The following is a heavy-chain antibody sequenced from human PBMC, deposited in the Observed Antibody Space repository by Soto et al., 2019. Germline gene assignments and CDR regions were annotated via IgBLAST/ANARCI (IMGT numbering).Heavy chain of an antibody. Sequence: QVQLVQSGAEVKKPGSSVKVSCKASGGTFSSYAISWVRQAPGQGLEWMGGIIPIFGTANYAQKFKGRVTITADESTSTAYMELSSLRSEDTAVYYCARLSGETIFGVVIPTDYYGMDVWGQGTTVTVSS. J-gene: IGHJ6*02. CDR2: IIPIFGTA. V-gene: IGHV1-69*01. D-gene: IGHD3-3*01. CDR3: ARLSGETIFGVVIPTDYYGMDV. CDR1: GGTFSSYA.